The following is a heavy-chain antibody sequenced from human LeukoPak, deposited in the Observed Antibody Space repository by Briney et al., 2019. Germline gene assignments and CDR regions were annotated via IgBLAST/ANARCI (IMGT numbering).Heavy chain of an antibody. CDR2: MDKSGGT. V-gene: IGHV4-59*01. D-gene: IGHD4-11*01. CDR1: GGAISGFY. CDR3: ARDYSKGGGFDF. J-gene: IGHJ4*02. Sequence: SETLSLTCTVSGGAISGFYWSWIRQPPGKGLEWIGYMDKSGGTTYNPSLKSRVTISVDTSKNQFSLNLSPVTAADTAVYYCARDYSKGGGFDFWGQGTLVTVSS.